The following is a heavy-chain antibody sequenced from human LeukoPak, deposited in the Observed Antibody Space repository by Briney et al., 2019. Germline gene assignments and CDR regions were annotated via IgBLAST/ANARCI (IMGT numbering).Heavy chain of an antibody. CDR2: IYYSGST. V-gene: IGHV4-59*01. Sequence: SETVSLTCTVSGGSISSYYWSWIRQPPGKGLEWIGYIYYSGSTNYNPSLKSRVTISVDTSKNQFSLKLSSVTAADTAVYYCARVQPNISGWPDLDYWGQGTLVTVSS. J-gene: IGHJ4*02. D-gene: IGHD6-19*01. CDR3: ARVQPNISGWPDLDY. CDR1: GGSISSYY.